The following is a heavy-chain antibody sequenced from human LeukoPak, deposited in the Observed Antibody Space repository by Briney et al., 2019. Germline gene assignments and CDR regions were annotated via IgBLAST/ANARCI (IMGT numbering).Heavy chain of an antibody. D-gene: IGHD1-26*01. CDR2: IYHSGST. J-gene: IGHJ5*02. V-gene: IGHV4-30-2*01. CDR3: ARDPSIVGATMDWFDP. CDR1: GGSISSGGYS. Sequence: SQTLSLTCAVSGGSISSGGYSWSWIRQPPGKGLEWIGYIYHSGSTYYNPSLKSRVTISVDRSKNQFSLKLSSVTAADTAVYYCARDPSIVGATMDWFDPWGQGTLVTVSS.